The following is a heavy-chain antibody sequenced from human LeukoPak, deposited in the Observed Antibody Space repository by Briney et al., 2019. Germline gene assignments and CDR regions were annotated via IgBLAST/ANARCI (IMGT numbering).Heavy chain of an antibody. CDR1: GGSISSSSYY. CDR3: ARQGGYSYGYVGY. J-gene: IGHJ4*02. CDR2: IYYSGST. Sequence: SETLSLTCTVSGGSISSSSYYWGWIRQPPGKGLEWIGSIYYSGSTYYNPSLKSRVAISVDTSKNQFSLKLSSVTAADTAVYYCARQGGYSYGYVGYWGQGTLVTVSS. V-gene: IGHV4-39*01. D-gene: IGHD5-18*01.